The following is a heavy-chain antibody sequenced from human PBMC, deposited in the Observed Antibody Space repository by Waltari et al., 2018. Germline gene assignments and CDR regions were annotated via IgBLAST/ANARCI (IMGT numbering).Heavy chain of an antibody. V-gene: IGHV3-48*01. J-gene: IGHJ4*02. CDR1: GFTFSSYS. CDR3: ARWGQVPTVTTFDY. Sequence: EVQLVESGGGLVQPGGSLRLSCAASGFTFSSYSMNWVRQAPGKGLEWVSYISSSSSTIYYADSVKGRFTSSRDNAKNSLYLQMNSLRAEDTAVYYCARWGQVPTVTTFDYWGQGTLVTVSS. CDR2: ISSSSSTI. D-gene: IGHD4-17*01.